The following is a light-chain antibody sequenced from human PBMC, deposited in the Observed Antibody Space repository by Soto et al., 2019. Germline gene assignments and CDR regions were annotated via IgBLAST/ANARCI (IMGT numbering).Light chain of an antibody. J-gene: IGKJ1*01. CDR2: AVS. CDR1: QGISNY. CDR3: LQHNSYPWT. Sequence: DIQMTQSPSAMSASVGDRVTITCRASQGISNYLAWFQEKAGKVPKRLIYAVSSLQSGVPSRFSGSGSGTEFTLTISRLQPEDFATYYCLQHNSYPWTFGQGTKVEIK. V-gene: IGKV1-17*03.